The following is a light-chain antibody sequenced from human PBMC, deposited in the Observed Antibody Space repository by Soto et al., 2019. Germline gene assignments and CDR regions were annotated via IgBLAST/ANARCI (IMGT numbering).Light chain of an antibody. J-gene: IGKJ2*01. V-gene: IGKV1-39*01. CDR1: QGINTF. CDR2: AAS. CDR3: QQSYSTPYT. Sequence: DIQLTQSPSPLSASVGDRVTITCRTSQGINTFLNWYQQKPGKAPNLLIYAASGLQGGVPSRFSGSRSGTDVTLTITNLQPEDFATYYCQQSYSTPYTFGQGTKLEIK.